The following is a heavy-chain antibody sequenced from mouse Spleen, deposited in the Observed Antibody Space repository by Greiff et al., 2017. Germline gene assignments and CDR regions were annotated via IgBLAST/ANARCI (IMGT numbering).Heavy chain of an antibody. J-gene: IGHJ4*01. Sequence: EVQLKESGAELVKPGASVKLSCTASGFNIKDYYMHWVKQRTEQGLEWIGRIDPEDGETKYAPKFQGKATITADTSSNTAYLQLSSLTSEDTAVYYCASSYDGSFYAMDYWGQGTSVTVSS. CDR2: IDPEDGET. D-gene: IGHD1-1*01. CDR3: ASSYDGSFYAMDY. CDR1: GFNIKDYY. V-gene: IGHV14-2*01.